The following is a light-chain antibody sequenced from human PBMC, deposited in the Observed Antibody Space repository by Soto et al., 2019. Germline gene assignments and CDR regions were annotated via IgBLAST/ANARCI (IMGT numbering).Light chain of an antibody. V-gene: IGKV3-20*01. CDR1: QSVSSSY. CDR2: GAS. Sequence: ELVLTQSPGTLSLSPGETATLSCRASQSVSSSYLAWYQQKPGQAPRPLIYGASSRAIGIPDRFSGSGSGTDFTLTISRLEPEDFAVYYCQQYGSSPWTFGQGTKVEIK. CDR3: QQYGSSPWT. J-gene: IGKJ1*01.